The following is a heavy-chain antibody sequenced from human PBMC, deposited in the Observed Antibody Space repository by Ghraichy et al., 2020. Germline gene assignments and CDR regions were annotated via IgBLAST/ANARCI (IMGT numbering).Heavy chain of an antibody. D-gene: IGHD3-10*01. Sequence: SETLSLTCTVSGGSVSSGSYYWSWIRQPPGKGLEWIGYIYYSGSTNYNPSLKSRVTISVDTSKNQFSLKLSSVTAADTAVYYCARRLWFGDYGMDVWGQGTTVTVSS. CDR1: GGSVSSGSYY. CDR3: ARRLWFGDYGMDV. V-gene: IGHV4-61*01. CDR2: IYYSGST. J-gene: IGHJ6*02.